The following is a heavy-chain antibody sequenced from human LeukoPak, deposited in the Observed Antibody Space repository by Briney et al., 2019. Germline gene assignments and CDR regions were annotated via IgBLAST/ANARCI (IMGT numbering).Heavy chain of an antibody. J-gene: IGHJ4*02. V-gene: IGHV3-21*01. CDR3: ARDGQWLPFDY. CDR1: GFTFGSYS. Sequence: GGSLRLSCAASGFTFGSYSMNWVRQAPGKGLEWVSSISSSSSYIYYADSVKGRLTISRDNDNNSLYLQMNSLRAEDTAVYYCARDGQWLPFDYWGQGTLVTVSS. D-gene: IGHD6-19*01. CDR2: ISSSSSYI.